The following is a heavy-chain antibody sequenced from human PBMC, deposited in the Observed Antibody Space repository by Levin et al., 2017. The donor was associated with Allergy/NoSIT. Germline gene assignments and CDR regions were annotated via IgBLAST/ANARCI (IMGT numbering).Heavy chain of an antibody. CDR3: ARDRSGGGGTLDY. V-gene: IGHV4-59*01. CDR2: IYYSGST. Sequence: SETLSLTCTVSGGSISSYYWSWIRQPPGKGLEWIGYIYYSGSTNYNPSLKSRVTISVDTSKNQFSLKLSSVTAADTAVYYCARDRSGGGGTLDYWGQGTLVTVSS. CDR1: GGSISSYY. D-gene: IGHD1-7*01. J-gene: IGHJ4*02.